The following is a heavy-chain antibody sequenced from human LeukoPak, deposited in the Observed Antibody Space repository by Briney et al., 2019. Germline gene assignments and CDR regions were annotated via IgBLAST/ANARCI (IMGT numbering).Heavy chain of an antibody. CDR2: IYSGGST. CDR1: GFTVSSNY. CDR3: ARAGLLWFGEPYTY. D-gene: IGHD3-10*01. J-gene: IGHJ4*02. Sequence: GGSLRLSCAASGFTVSSNYMSWVRQAPGKGLEWVSVIYSGGSTYYADSVKGRFTISRDNSKNTLYLQMNSLRAEDTAVYYCARAGLLWFGEPYTYWGQGTLVTVSS. V-gene: IGHV3-53*01.